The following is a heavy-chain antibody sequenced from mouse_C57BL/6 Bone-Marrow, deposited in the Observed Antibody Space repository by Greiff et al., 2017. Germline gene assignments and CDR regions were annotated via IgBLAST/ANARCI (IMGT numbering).Heavy chain of an antibody. CDR3: ARGGNYGGYYFDY. V-gene: IGHV1-47*01. CDR1: GYTFTTYP. D-gene: IGHD2-1*01. Sequence: QVQLKQSGAELVRPGASVKMSCKASGYTFTTYPIEWMKQNHGKSLEWIGNFHPNMDDTRYNEKLKGKATLTVEKSSSTFYLELSRLPSDDSAVYYCARGGNYGGYYFDYWGQGTTLTVSS. J-gene: IGHJ2*01. CDR2: FHPNMDDT.